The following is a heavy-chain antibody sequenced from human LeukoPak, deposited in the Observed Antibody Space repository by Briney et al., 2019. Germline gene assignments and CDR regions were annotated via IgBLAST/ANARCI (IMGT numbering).Heavy chain of an antibody. CDR3: ARSHYYYGMDV. J-gene: IGHJ6*02. CDR1: GYTFTIYD. Sequence: ASVTVSFTASGYTFTIYDINWVRPATGQGLEWMGWMNPNSGNTGYAQKFQGRVTMTRNTSISTAYMELSSLRSEDTAVYYCARSHYYYGMDVGGQGTTVTVSS. V-gene: IGHV1-8*01. CDR2: MNPNSGNT.